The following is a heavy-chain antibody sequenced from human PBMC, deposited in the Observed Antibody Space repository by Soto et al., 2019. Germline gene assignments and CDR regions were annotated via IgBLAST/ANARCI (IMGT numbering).Heavy chain of an antibody. CDR1: GCTFSSDW. Sequence: HPGGSLRLACAVSGCTFSSDWMIWVHQAPGKGLEWVSGISGSGPTTSYADSVKGRFTVSRDNSKNTLYLQMNSLRAEDTAVYYCAKDYPDIVVVPAAISSPEFDYWGQGA. CDR2: ISGSGPTT. CDR3: AKDYPDIVVVPAAISSPEFDY. J-gene: IGHJ4*02. V-gene: IGHV3-23*01. D-gene: IGHD2-2*01.